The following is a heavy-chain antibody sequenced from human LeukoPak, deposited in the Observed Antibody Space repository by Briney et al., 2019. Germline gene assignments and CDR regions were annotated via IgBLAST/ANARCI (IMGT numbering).Heavy chain of an antibody. CDR2: INPNSGNT. V-gene: IGHV1-8*03. J-gene: IGHJ5*02. D-gene: IGHD3-10*01. CDR1: GYTFTGYY. CDR3: ARRGYYYGSGRPNWFDP. Sequence: ASVKVSCKASGYTFTGYYMHWVRQAPGQGLEWMGWINPNSGNTGYAQKFQGRVTITRDTSISTAYMELSSLMSEDTAVYYCARRGYYYGSGRPNWFDPWGQGTLVTVSS.